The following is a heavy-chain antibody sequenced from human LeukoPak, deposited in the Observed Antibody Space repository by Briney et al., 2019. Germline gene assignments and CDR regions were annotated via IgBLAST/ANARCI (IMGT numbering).Heavy chain of an antibody. CDR3: ARSEPGLDSSSWYLGY. Sequence: ESGPGLVNPSETLSLTCAVSGGSISSGGYSWSWIRQPPGKGLEWIGYIYHSGSTYYNPSLKSRVTISVDRSKNQFSLKLSSVTAADTAVYYCARSEPGLDSSSWYLGYWGQGTLVTVSS. CDR1: GGSISSGGYS. J-gene: IGHJ4*02. CDR2: IYHSGST. D-gene: IGHD6-13*01. V-gene: IGHV4-30-2*01.